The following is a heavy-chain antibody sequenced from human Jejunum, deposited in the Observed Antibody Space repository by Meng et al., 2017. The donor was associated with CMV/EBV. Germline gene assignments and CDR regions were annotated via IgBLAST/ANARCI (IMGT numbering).Heavy chain of an antibody. J-gene: IGHJ4*02. D-gene: IGHD1-26*01. V-gene: IGHV4-4*02. CDR3: ARGRSTRTTSYEGAFGY. Sequence: GYVNGINWGRWLRQPRGKGGEWVGGGSRTASYNYNTCLKGRVTILLDRFNNQFSLKLSSVTAADTAVYYCARGRSTRTTSYEGAFGYWGQGILVTVSS. CDR1: GYVNGINW. CDR2: GSRTASY.